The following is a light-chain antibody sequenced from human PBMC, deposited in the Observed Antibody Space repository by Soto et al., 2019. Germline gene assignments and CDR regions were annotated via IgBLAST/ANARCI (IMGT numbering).Light chain of an antibody. Sequence: DIQMTLSPYSLSASVGDRVTITCRASQSISSYLNWYQQKPGEAPKLLIYAASSLQSGVPSRFSGSGSRTDFTLTISSLQPEDFATYYCQQSYSTLGYTFGQGTKLEIK. CDR2: AAS. CDR3: QQSYSTLGYT. CDR1: QSISSY. V-gene: IGKV1-39*01. J-gene: IGKJ2*01.